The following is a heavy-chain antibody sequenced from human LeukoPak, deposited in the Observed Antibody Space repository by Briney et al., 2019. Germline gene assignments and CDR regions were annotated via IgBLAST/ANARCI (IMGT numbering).Heavy chain of an antibody. CDR3: AGPRRYSYGSCPHHEAFDI. Sequence: GGSLRLSCAASGFTFSSYAMSWVRQAPGKGLEWVSAISGSGGSTYYADSVKGRFTISRDNAKNSLYLQMNSLRAEDTAVYYCAGPRRYSYGSCPHHEAFDIWGQGTMVTVSS. D-gene: IGHD5-18*01. V-gene: IGHV3-23*01. CDR2: ISGSGGST. CDR1: GFTFSSYA. J-gene: IGHJ3*02.